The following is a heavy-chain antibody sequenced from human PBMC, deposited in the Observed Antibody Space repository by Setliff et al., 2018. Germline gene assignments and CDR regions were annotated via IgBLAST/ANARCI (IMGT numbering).Heavy chain of an antibody. D-gene: IGHD6-19*01. CDR3: ARTTRDSGGWYYEYNWFDP. Sequence: ASVKVSCKASGYTFSAYYIHWVRQAPGQGLEWMGWINPHSGGTNFPQTFQGRVTMTRDTSINTAYMELSTLTSDDTAVYFCARTTRDSGGWYYEYNWFDPWGQGTLVTVSS. J-gene: IGHJ5*02. V-gene: IGHV1-2*02. CDR2: INPHSGGT. CDR1: GYTFSAYY.